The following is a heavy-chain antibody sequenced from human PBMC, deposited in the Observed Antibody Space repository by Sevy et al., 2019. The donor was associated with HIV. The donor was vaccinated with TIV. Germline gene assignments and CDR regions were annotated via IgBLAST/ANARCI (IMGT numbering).Heavy chain of an antibody. D-gene: IGHD3-10*01. CDR2: ISSSSSYI. Sequence: GSLRLSCAASGFTFSSYSMNWVRQAPGKGLEWVSSISSSSSYIYYADSVKGRFTISRDNAKNSLYLQMNSLRAEDTAVYYCARDLTPDYYGSGSYSPWFDPWGQGTLVTVSS. CDR1: GFTFSSYS. V-gene: IGHV3-21*01. CDR3: ARDLTPDYYGSGSYSPWFDP. J-gene: IGHJ5*02.